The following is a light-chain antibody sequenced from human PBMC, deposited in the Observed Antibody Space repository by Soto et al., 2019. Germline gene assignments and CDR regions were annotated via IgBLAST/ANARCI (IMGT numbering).Light chain of an antibody. V-gene: IGKV1-8*01. CDR3: QQYYSYPQT. Sequence: AIRLTRAPSSFAASSGERVTVPCWASQGISSYLAWYQQKPGKAPKLLIYAASTLQSGVPSRFSGSGSGTDFTLTISCLQSEDFATYYCQQYYSYPQTFGQGTKVDMK. CDR2: AAS. CDR1: QGISSY. J-gene: IGKJ1*01.